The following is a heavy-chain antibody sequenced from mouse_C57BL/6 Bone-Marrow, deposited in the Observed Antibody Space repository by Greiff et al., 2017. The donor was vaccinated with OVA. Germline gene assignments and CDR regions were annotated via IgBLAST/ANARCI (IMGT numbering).Heavy chain of an antibody. CDR2: IDPEDGDT. CDR1: GFNIKDYY. V-gene: IGHV14-1*01. CDR3: TTPYSNYGWYFDV. Sequence: EVQLQQSGAELVRPGASVKLSCTASGFNIKDYYMHWVKQRPEQGLEWIGRIDPEDGDTEYAPKFQGKATMTADTSSNTAYLQLSSLTSEDTAVYYCTTPYSNYGWYFDVWGTGTTVTVSS. D-gene: IGHD2-5*01. J-gene: IGHJ1*03.